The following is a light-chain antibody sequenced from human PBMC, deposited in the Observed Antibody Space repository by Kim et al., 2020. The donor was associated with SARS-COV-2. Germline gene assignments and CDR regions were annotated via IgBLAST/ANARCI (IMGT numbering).Light chain of an antibody. V-gene: IGKV3-15*01. Sequence: ETLMTQSPATLSVSPGETATLSCRASQSVDSDLAWYQQKPGQAPRLLISGASSRATGVPGRFSGSGSGTEFTLVISSLESEDFAVYYCQQYKKWPFTFGPGTKVDIK. CDR1: QSVDSD. CDR2: GAS. CDR3: QQYKKWPFT. J-gene: IGKJ3*01.